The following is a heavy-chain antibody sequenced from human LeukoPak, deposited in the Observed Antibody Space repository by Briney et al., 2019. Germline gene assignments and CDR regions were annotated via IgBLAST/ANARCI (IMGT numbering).Heavy chain of an antibody. CDR1: GFTLSDYS. D-gene: IGHD2-15*01. CDR2: IRYDGNNK. CDR3: AKVRYCSGVNCYPDDN. J-gene: IGHJ4*02. V-gene: IGHV3-30*02. Sequence: GGSLRLSCAASGFTLSDYSMHWVRQAPGKGLNWVAFIRYDGNNKYYADSVKGRFTISRDNSKNMLYLEMNSLSTEDTAVYYCAKVRYCSGVNCYPDDNWGQGTLVTVSS.